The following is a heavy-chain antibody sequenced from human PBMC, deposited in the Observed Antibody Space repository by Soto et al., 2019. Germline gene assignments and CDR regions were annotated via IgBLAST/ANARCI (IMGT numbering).Heavy chain of an antibody. Sequence: GGSLRLSCAASGFTFSDSYMSWIRQAPGKGLEWISYITFSGNTVYYADSLKGRFTISRDNAKNSLYLQMNRLRAEDTAVYYCARVSWREKYGMDGGGQGTTVTGSS. CDR1: GFTFSDSY. J-gene: IGHJ6*02. V-gene: IGHV3-11*01. CDR3: ARVSWREKYGMDG. CDR2: ITFSGNTV.